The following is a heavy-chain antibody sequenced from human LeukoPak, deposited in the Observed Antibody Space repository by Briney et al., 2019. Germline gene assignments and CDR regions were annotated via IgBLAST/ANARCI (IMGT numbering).Heavy chain of an antibody. J-gene: IGHJ4*02. CDR2: IWYDGSNK. Sequence: PGGSLRLSCAASGFTFSSYGMHWVRQAPGKGLEWVAVIWYDGSNKYYADSVKGRFTISRDNSKNTLYLQMNSLRAEDTAVYYCAKDQDIVVVPAAIPVYYFDYWGQGTLVTVSS. CDR1: GFTFSSYG. D-gene: IGHD2-2*01. V-gene: IGHV3-33*06. CDR3: AKDQDIVVVPAAIPVYYFDY.